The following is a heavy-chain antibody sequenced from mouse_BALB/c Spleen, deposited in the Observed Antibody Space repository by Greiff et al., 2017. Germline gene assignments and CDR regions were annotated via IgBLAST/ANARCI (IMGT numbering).Heavy chain of an antibody. J-gene: IGHJ4*01. V-gene: IGHV1-87*01. CDR3: ARGGFTTVVGTMDY. D-gene: IGHD1-1*01. Sequence: QVQLKESGAELARPGASVKLSCKASGFTFTSYWMQWVKQRPGQGLEWIGAIYPGDGDTRYTQKFKGKATLTADKSSSTAYMQLSSLASEDSAVYYCARGGFTTVVGTMDYWGEGTSVTVAS. CDR2: IYPGDGDT. CDR1: GFTFTSYW.